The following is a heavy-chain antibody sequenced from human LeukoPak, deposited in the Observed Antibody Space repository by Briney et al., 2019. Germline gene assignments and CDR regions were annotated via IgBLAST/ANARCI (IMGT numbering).Heavy chain of an antibody. CDR2: INHSGST. CDR1: GGSISSYY. D-gene: IGHD3-22*01. J-gene: IGHJ4*02. Sequence: SETLSLTCTVSGGSISSYYWSWIRQPPGKGLEWIGEINHSGSTNYNPSLKSRVTISVDTSKNQFSLKLSSVTAADTAVYYCARVARITMIAGSFDYWGQGTLVTVSS. CDR3: ARVARITMIAGSFDY. V-gene: IGHV4-34*01.